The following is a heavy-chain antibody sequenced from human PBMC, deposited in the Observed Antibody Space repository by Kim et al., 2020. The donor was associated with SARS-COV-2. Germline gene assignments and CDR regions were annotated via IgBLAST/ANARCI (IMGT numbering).Heavy chain of an antibody. CDR1: GFTFSSYA. J-gene: IGHJ6*02. V-gene: IGHV3-23*01. CDR2: ISGSGGST. D-gene: IGHD6-19*01. CDR3: AKDYRLAVAGRGVGSDYYYGMDV. Sequence: GGSLRLSCAASGFTFSSYAMSWVRQAPGKGLEWVSAISGSGGSTYYADSVKGRFTISRDNSKNTLYLQMNSLRAEDTAVYYCAKDYRLAVAGRGVGSDYYYGMDVWGQGTTVTVSS.